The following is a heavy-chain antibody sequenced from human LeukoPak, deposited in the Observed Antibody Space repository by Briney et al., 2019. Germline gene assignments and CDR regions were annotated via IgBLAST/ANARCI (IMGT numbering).Heavy chain of an antibody. CDR3: ASSSYHYDSSGFYYFDY. D-gene: IGHD3-22*01. Sequence: PSETLSLTCAVSGYSISSGYYWGWIRQPPGKGLEWIGSIYHSGSTYYNPSLKSRVTISVDTSKNQFSLKLSSVTAADTAVYYCASSSYHYDSSGFYYFDYWGQGTLVTVSS. CDR1: GYSISSGYY. V-gene: IGHV4-38-2*01. CDR2: IYHSGST. J-gene: IGHJ4*02.